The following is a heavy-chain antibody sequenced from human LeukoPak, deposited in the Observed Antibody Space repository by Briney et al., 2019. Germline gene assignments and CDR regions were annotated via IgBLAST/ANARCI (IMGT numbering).Heavy chain of an antibody. J-gene: IGHJ4*02. CDR1: GDSISSYY. CDR3: ARLTRLSTSPDRYYLDF. CDR2: IYTSGGT. D-gene: IGHD6-6*01. Sequence: SETLSLTCTVSGDSISSYYWSWIRQPPGKGLEWIGYIYTSGGTNYIPSLKGRVTISIDTSKNQFSLKLSSVTAADSAVYYCARLTRLSTSPDRYYLDFWGQGTLVTVSS. V-gene: IGHV4-4*09.